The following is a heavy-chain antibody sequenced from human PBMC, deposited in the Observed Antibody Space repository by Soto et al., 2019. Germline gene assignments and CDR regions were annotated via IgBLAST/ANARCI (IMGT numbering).Heavy chain of an antibody. D-gene: IGHD5-18*01. CDR1: GGTFSTYA. CDR2: IIPMFGTA. V-gene: IGHV1-69*05. Sequence: QVQLVQFGAEVKKPESSVKVSCKAPGGTFSTYAISWVRQAPGQGLEWMGGIIPMFGTANYAQRFQDRVTLTXXESTNTVYMELSSLRSEDTAVYFCASGIQLWLRRINNGYSGWGQGTLVTVSS. CDR3: ASGIQLWLRRINNGYSG. J-gene: IGHJ4*02.